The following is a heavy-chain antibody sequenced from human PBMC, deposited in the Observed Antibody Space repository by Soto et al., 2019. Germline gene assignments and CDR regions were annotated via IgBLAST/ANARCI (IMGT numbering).Heavy chain of an antibody. Sequence: GGSLRLSCAASGFTFSNAWMNWVRQAPGKGLERVGRIKSKTDGGTTDYAAPVKGRFTISRDDSKNTLYLQMNSLKTEDTAVYYCTTTDAYSSSWYGGGYYYYGMDVWGQGTTVTVSS. D-gene: IGHD6-13*01. CDR1: GFTFSNAW. V-gene: IGHV3-15*07. CDR2: IKSKTDGGTT. J-gene: IGHJ6*02. CDR3: TTTDAYSSSWYGGGYYYYGMDV.